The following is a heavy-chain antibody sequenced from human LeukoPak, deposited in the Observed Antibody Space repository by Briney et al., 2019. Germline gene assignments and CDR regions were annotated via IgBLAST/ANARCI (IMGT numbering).Heavy chain of an antibody. V-gene: IGHV3-30*04. CDR3: ARDAGAGANWFDS. D-gene: IGHD3-10*01. J-gene: IGHJ5*01. CDR2: ISYDGSNK. Sequence: GRSLRLSCAASGFTFSSYATHWVRQAPGKGLEWVAVISYDGSNKYYADSVKGRFTISRDNSKNTLYLQMNSLRAEDTAVYYCARDAGAGANWFDSWGQGTLVTVSS. CDR1: GFTFSSYA.